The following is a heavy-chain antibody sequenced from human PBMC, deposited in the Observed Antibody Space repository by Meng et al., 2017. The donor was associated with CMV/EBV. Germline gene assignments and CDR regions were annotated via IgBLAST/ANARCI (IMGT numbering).Heavy chain of an antibody. CDR2: ISSSGSTI. Sequence: GESLKISCAASGFTFSDYYMSWIRQAPGKGLEWVSYISSSGSTIYYADSVKGRFTISMDNAKNSLYLQMNSLRAEDTAVYYCAKHRSSSVSFWFDPWGQGTLVTVSS. V-gene: IGHV3-11*01. CDR3: AKHRSSSVSFWFDP. D-gene: IGHD6-6*01. CDR1: GFTFSDYY. J-gene: IGHJ5*02.